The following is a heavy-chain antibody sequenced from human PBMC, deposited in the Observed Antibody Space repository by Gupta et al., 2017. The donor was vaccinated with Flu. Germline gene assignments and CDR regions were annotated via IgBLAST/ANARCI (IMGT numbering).Heavy chain of an antibody. V-gene: IGHV4-39*01. Sequence: YYWGWIRQPPEKGLEWIAIIYYTGHTLNNPSLKSRMTVSVDTSKNQFSLKLSSVTAADTAVYYCARWARAAVPGIDAFDVWGQGTMVTVSS. CDR1: YY. J-gene: IGHJ3*01. D-gene: IGHD6-13*01. CDR2: IYYTGHT. CDR3: ARWARAAVPGIDAFDV.